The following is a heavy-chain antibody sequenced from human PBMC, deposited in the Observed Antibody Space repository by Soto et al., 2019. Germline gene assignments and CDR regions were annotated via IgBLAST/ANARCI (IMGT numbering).Heavy chain of an antibody. Sequence: SVKVSCKASGGTFSSYAISWVRQAPGQGLEWMGGIIPIFGTANYAQKFQGRVTITADKSASTAYMELSSLRSEDTAVYYCARGYCSSTSCHTLRYNWFDPWGQGTLVTVSS. CDR3: ARGYCSSTSCHTLRYNWFDP. J-gene: IGHJ5*02. CDR1: GGTFSSYA. D-gene: IGHD2-2*02. CDR2: IIPIFGTA. V-gene: IGHV1-69*06.